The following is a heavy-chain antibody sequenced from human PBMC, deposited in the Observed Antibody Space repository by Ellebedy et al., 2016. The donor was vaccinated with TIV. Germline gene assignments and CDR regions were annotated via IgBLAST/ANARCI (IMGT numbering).Heavy chain of an antibody. CDR3: ARAGYSSGWADFKAPVY. D-gene: IGHD6-19*01. CDR1: GYSFNSYG. CDR2: ISVYNGNR. J-gene: IGHJ4*02. Sequence: ASVKVSCXASGYSFNSYGINWVRQVPGQGLEWMGWISVYNGNRNYAQKLQGRVTMTTDTSTSTAYMELRSLRSDDTAVYYCARAGYSSGWADFKAPVYWGQGTLVTVSS. V-gene: IGHV1-18*01.